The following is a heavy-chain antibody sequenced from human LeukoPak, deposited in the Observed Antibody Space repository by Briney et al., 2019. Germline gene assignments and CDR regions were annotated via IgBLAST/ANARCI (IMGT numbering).Heavy chain of an antibody. CDR3: AREAWELLSQ. CDR1: GDSVSSNSAA. D-gene: IGHD1-26*01. Sequence: SQTLSVTCAISGDSVSSNSAAWNWIRQSPSRGLEWLGRTFYRSKWYNDYPLSVKGRITINPDTSKNQFSLQLNSVTPADTAVYYCAREAWELLSQWGQGTLVTVSS. CDR2: TFYRSKWYN. V-gene: IGHV6-1*01. J-gene: IGHJ4*02.